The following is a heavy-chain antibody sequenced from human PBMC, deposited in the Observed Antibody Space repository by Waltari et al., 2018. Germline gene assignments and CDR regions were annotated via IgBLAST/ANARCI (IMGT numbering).Heavy chain of an antibody. CDR1: GGYISRGSYY. D-gene: IGHD6-6*01. V-gene: IGHV4-61*02. CDR3: ARWIGIAARPAWFDP. Sequence: QVQLQESGPGLVKPSHTLSLTCTGSGGYISRGSYYWRWIRPPAGKGREWIGRIYTSGSTNYNPSRKSRVTISVDTSKNQSSLKLSSVTAADTAVYYCARWIGIAARPAWFDPWGQGTLVTVSS. J-gene: IGHJ5*02. CDR2: IYTSGST.